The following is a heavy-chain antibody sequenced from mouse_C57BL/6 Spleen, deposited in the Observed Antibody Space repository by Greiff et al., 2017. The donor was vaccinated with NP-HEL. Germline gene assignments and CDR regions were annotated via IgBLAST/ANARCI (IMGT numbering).Heavy chain of an antibody. CDR1: GFSLTSYG. J-gene: IGHJ4*01. CDR3: ANYYGSSYDAMDY. Sequence: QVHVKQSGPGLVQPSQSLSITCTVSGFSLTSYGVHWVRQSPGKGLEWLGVIWSGGSTDYNAAFISRLSISKDNSKSQVFFKMNSLQADDTAIYYCANYYGSSYDAMDYWGQGTSVTVSS. V-gene: IGHV2-2*01. D-gene: IGHD1-1*01. CDR2: IWSGGST.